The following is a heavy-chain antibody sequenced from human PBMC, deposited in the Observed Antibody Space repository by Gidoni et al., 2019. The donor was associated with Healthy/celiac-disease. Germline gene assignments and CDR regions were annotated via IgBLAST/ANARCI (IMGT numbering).Heavy chain of an antibody. D-gene: IGHD6-19*01. CDR1: GGTFSSYT. Sequence: QVQLVQSGAEVKTPGSSVKVSCKASGGTFSSYTISWVRQAPGQGLEWMGRIIPILGIANYAQKFQGRVTITADKSTSTAYMELSSLRSEDTAVYYCAREGLYSSGWYDYWGQGTLVTVSS. CDR3: AREGLYSSGWYDY. V-gene: IGHV1-69*08. CDR2: IIPILGIA. J-gene: IGHJ4*02.